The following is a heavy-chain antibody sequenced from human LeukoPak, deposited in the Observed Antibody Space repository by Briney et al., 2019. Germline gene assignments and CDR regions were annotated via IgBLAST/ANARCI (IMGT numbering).Heavy chain of an antibody. V-gene: IGHV1-69*13. CDR1: GGTFSSYA. CDR3: ARESSFTSSIVGATGNWFDP. CDR2: IIPIFGTA. D-gene: IGHD1-26*01. Sequence: SVKVSCKASGGTFSSYAISWVRQAPGQGLEWMGGIIPIFGTANYAQKFQGRVTITADESTSTAYMELSGLRSEDTAVYYCARESSFTSSIVGATGNWFDPWGQGTLVTVSS. J-gene: IGHJ5*02.